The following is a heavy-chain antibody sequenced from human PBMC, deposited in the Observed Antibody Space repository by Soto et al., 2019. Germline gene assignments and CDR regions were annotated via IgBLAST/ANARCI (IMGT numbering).Heavy chain of an antibody. CDR2: IYYSGST. Sequence: SETLSLTCTVSGGSISSGDYYWSWIRQPPRKGLEWIGYIYYSGSTYYNPSLKSRVTISVDTSKNQFSLKLSSVTAADTAVYYCARDPVTTLSYGMDAWGQGTTVTVSS. CDR3: ARDPVTTLSYGMDA. D-gene: IGHD4-17*01. CDR1: GGSISSGDYY. V-gene: IGHV4-30-4*01. J-gene: IGHJ6*02.